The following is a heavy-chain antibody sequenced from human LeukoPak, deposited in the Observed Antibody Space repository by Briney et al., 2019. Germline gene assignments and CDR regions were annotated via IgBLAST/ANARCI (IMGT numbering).Heavy chain of an antibody. CDR1: GFTFSNYA. D-gene: IGHD6-13*01. J-gene: IGHJ1*01. CDR3: ASWCSSSWYPYFQH. CDR2: ISDSGGST. V-gene: IGHV3-23*01. Sequence: GGSLRLSCAASGFTFSNYAMNWVRQAPGKGLEWVSAISDSGGSTYYTDSVKGRFTISRDNSKNTLYLQMNSLRAEDTAVYYCASWCSSSWYPYFQHWGQGTLVTVSP.